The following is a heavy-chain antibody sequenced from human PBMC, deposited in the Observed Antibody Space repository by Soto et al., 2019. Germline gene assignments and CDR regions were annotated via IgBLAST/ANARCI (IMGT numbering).Heavy chain of an antibody. CDR2: IKQDGSEK. D-gene: IGHD3-10*01. J-gene: IGHJ4*02. Sequence: GGSLRLSCVASGFTFTTYWMTWVRQAPGKGLEWVANIKQDGSEKYYADSVRGRFTISRDNVKNSLYLRMSSLRAEDTAVYYFARGGPYGSCSSFSTYRGQGTLGNVSS. CDR1: GFTFTTYW. CDR3: ARGGPYGSCSSFSTY. V-gene: IGHV3-7*01.